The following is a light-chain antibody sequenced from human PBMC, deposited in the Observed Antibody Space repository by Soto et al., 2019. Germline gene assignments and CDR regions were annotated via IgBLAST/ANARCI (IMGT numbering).Light chain of an antibody. Sequence: IQMTQSPSSLSASVGDRVTITCRASQGIRNDLGWYQQKPGKAPKLLIYKASSLESGVPSRFSGSGSGTDFTLTISRLEPEDFAVYYCQQYGSSPPVTFGQGTRLEIK. V-gene: IGKV1-17*01. CDR3: QQYGSSPPVT. J-gene: IGKJ5*01. CDR2: KAS. CDR1: QGIRND.